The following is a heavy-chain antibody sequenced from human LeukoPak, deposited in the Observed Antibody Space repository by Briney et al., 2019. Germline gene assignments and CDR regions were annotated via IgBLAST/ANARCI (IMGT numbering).Heavy chain of an antibody. CDR2: IRSKTDGGTT. V-gene: IGHV3-15*01. Sequence: GGSLRLSCAASGFTFRDAWMTWVRQAPGKGLEWVGRIRSKTDGGTTDYAVSVQGRFTISRDDSKNTLYLQMSSLKTEDTAVYYCARSICSGGSCCHCFDYWGQGTLVTVSS. CDR1: GFTFRDAW. J-gene: IGHJ4*02. CDR3: ARSICSGGSCCHCFDY. D-gene: IGHD2-15*01.